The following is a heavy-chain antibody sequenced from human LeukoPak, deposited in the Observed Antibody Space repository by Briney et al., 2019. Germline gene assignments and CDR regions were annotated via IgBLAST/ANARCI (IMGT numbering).Heavy chain of an antibody. Sequence: GGSLRLSCAASGFTFSSYGMRWVRQAPGKGLEWVSAISGSGGSTYYADSVKGRFTISRDNSKNTLYLQMHSLRAEDTAVYYCARAGNTRFDYWGQGTLVTVSS. CDR2: ISGSGGST. V-gene: IGHV3-23*01. CDR3: ARAGNTRFDY. J-gene: IGHJ4*02. D-gene: IGHD2/OR15-2a*01. CDR1: GFTFSSYG.